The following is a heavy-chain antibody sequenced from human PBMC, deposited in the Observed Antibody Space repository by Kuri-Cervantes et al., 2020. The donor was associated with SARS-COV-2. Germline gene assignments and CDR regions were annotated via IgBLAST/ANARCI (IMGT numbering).Heavy chain of an antibody. Sequence: ASVKVSCKASGYTFTDYEINWVRQATGQGLEWIGWMRPDSGSTGYAQNFQGRVIMTRDTSISTVYMELSSLTSEDTAIYYCYCAPKEGFDSWGQGTLVTVSS. CDR3: YCAPKEGFDS. D-gene: IGHD2-21*01. J-gene: IGHJ4*02. CDR1: GYTFTDYE. CDR2: MRPDSGST. V-gene: IGHV1-8*02.